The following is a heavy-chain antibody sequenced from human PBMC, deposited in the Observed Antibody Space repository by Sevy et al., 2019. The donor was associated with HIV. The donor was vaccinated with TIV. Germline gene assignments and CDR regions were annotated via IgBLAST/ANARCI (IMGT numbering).Heavy chain of an antibody. CDR2: INQDGSEK. Sequence: GGSLRLSCAASGFTFGTYWMSWVRQAPGKGLEWVANINQDGSEKYYVDSEKGRFTISRDNAKNSLYLQMNSLRVEDTAVYYCARGNIPAGYWGQRTLVTVSS. CDR3: ARGNIPAGY. CDR1: GFTFGTYW. J-gene: IGHJ4*02. V-gene: IGHV3-7*04.